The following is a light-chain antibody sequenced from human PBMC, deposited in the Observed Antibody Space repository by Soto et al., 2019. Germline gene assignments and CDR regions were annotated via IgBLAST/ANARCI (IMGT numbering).Light chain of an antibody. J-gene: IGKJ1*01. V-gene: IGKV2-28*01. CDR1: QSLLHSNGYNY. Sequence: DIVMTQSPLSLPVTPGEPASISCRSSQSLLHSNGYNYLDWYLQKPGQSPQLLIYLGSNRASGVPDRFSGSGSGREFTLKISRVEAKDVWVYYCIQALQTPPWTFGQGTKVEI. CDR2: LGS. CDR3: IQALQTPPWT.